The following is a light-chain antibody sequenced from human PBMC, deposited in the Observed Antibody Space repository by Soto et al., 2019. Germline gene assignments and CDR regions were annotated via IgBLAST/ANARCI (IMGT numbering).Light chain of an antibody. J-gene: IGKJ2*01. CDR3: QQYGSSSYT. CDR1: QSVSSNY. CDR2: GAS. V-gene: IGKV3-20*01. Sequence: DIVLTQSPDTLSLSPGERATLSCRASQSVSSNYLAWYQQKPGQAPRLLIYGASTRATGIPDRFSGSGSGTDFTLAISRLEPEDFAVYYCQQYGSSSYTF.